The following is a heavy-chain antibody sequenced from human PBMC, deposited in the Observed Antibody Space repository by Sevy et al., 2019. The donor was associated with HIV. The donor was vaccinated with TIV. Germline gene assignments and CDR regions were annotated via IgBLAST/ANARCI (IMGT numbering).Heavy chain of an antibody. CDR1: GYTFTSYD. D-gene: IGHD6-19*01. CDR2: MNPNSGNT. Sequence: ASVKVSCKASGYTFTSYDINWVRQATGQGLEWMGWMNPNSGNTGYAQKFQGRVTMTRNTSISTAYMELSSLRSEDTAVYYCAGGHTSPYSSGWFDAFDIWGQGTMVTVSS. CDR3: AGGHTSPYSSGWFDAFDI. J-gene: IGHJ3*02. V-gene: IGHV1-8*01.